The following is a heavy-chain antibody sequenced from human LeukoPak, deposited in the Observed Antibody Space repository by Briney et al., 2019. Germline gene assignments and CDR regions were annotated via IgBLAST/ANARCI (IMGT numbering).Heavy chain of an antibody. V-gene: IGHV4-4*07. D-gene: IGHD2-21*02. CDR1: GGSISSYY. CDR2: IYTSGST. Sequence: SETLSLTCTVSGGSISSYYWSWIRQPAGKGLEWIGRIYTSGSTNYNPSLKSRVTMSVDTSKNQFSLKLSSVIAEDTAVYYCVRLYCGGDCYSLADYWGQGTLVTVSS. J-gene: IGHJ4*02. CDR3: VRLYCGGDCYSLADY.